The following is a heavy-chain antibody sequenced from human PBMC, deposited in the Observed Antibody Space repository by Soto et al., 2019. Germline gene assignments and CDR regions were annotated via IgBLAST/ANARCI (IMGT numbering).Heavy chain of an antibody. CDR1: GFTFSSYS. Sequence: PGGSLRLSCAASGFTFSSYSMNWVRQAPGKGLEWVSSISSSSSYIYYADSVKGRFTISRDNAKNSLYLQMNSLRAEDTAVYYCARAPRSLGVVGLNYFDYWGQGTLVTVSS. CDR2: ISSSSSYI. D-gene: IGHD3-3*01. V-gene: IGHV3-21*01. CDR3: ARAPRSLGVVGLNYFDY. J-gene: IGHJ4*02.